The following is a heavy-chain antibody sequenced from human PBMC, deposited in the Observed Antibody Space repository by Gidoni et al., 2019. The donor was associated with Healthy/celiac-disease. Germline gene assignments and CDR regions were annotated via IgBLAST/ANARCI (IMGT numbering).Heavy chain of an antibody. Sequence: QVQLVASGGGVVQPGRSLRLSCAASGFTFSSYGMHWVRQAPGKGLEWVAVIWYDGSNKYYADSVKGRFTISRDNSKNTLYLQMNSLRAEDTAVYYCARGGWELPFDYWGQGTLVTVSS. D-gene: IGHD1-26*01. CDR1: GFTFSSYG. V-gene: IGHV3-33*01. CDR2: IWYDGSNK. CDR3: ARGGWELPFDY. J-gene: IGHJ4*02.